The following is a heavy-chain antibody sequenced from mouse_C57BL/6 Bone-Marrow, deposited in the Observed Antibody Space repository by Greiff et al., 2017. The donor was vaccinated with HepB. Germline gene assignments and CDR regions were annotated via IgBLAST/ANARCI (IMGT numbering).Heavy chain of an antibody. CDR2: IDPETGGT. Sequence: VKLVESGAELVRPGASVTLSCKASGYTFTDYEMHWVKQTPVHGLEWIGAIDPETGGTAYNQKFKGKAILTADKSSSTAYMELRSLTSEDSAVYYCTRGGPGSSPWYFDVWGTGTTVTVAS. J-gene: IGHJ1*03. D-gene: IGHD1-1*01. V-gene: IGHV1-15*01. CDR1: GYTFTDYE. CDR3: TRGGPGSSPWYFDV.